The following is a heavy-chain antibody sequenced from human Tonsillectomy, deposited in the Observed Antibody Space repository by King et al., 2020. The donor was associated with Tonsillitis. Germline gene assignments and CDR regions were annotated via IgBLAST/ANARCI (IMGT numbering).Heavy chain of an antibody. Sequence: QLVESGPEVKKPGTSVKVPCTASGFTFTSSAVQWVRQARGQRLEWIGWIVVSTGNTNYAQKFQERVTITRDMSKSTAYMELSSLRSEDTAVYYCAADPAYYYDNTAYNFGYWGQGTLVTVSS. CDR1: GFTFTSSA. J-gene: IGHJ4*02. V-gene: IGHV1-58*01. CDR2: IVVSTGNT. D-gene: IGHD3-22*01. CDR3: AADPAYYYDNTAYNFGY.